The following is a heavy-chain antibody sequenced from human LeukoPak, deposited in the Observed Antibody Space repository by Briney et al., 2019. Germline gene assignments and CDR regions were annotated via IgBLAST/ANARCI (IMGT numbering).Heavy chain of an antibody. D-gene: IGHD2-2*01. CDR1: GGSISSSSYY. Sequence: SETLSLTCTVSGGSISSSSYYWGWIRQPPGKGLEWIGSIYYSGSTYYNPSLKSRVTISVDTSKNQFSLKLSSVTAADTAVYYCAGGRIVVVPAVLDYWGQGTLATVSS. V-gene: IGHV4-39*01. CDR2: IYYSGST. CDR3: AGGRIVVVPAVLDY. J-gene: IGHJ4*02.